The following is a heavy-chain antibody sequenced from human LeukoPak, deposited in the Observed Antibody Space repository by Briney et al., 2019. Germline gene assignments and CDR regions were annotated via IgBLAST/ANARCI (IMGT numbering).Heavy chain of an antibody. J-gene: IGHJ6*04. D-gene: IGHD2-2*01. CDR2: IIPIFGTA. V-gene: IGHV1-69*01. CDR3: ARVDDIVVVPAAMGVRSGAYYYYGMDV. Sequence: GASVKVSCKASGGTFSSYAISWVRQALGQGLEWMGGIIPIFGTANYAQKFQGRVTITADESTSTAYMELSSLRSEDTAVYYCARVDDIVVVPAAMGVRSGAYYYYGMDVWGKGTTVTVSS. CDR1: GGTFSSYA.